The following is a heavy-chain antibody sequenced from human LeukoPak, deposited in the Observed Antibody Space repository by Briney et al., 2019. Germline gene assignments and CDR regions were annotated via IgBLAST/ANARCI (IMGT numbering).Heavy chain of an antibody. CDR1: GFTFSSYA. J-gene: IGHJ4*02. Sequence: GGSLRLSCAASGFTFSSYAMSWVRQAPGKGLEWVSAISGSGGSTYYADSVKGRFTISRDNSKNTLYLQMNSLRAEDTAVYYCAKRDDSSGYYYFPKGYYFGYWGQGTLVTVSS. CDR2: ISGSGGST. V-gene: IGHV3-23*01. CDR3: AKRDDSSGYYYFPKGYYFGY. D-gene: IGHD3-22*01.